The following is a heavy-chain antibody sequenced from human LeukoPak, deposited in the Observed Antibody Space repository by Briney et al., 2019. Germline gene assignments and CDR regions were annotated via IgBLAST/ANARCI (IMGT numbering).Heavy chain of an antibody. D-gene: IGHD5-12*01. J-gene: IGHJ4*02. Sequence: SETLSLTCTVSGGSISSGDYYWSWIRQPPGKGLEWIGYIYYSGSTYYNPSLKSRVTISVDTSKNQFSLKLSSVTAADTAVYYCASCYVNVDIVATIDPQFDYWGQGTLVTVSS. CDR2: IYYSGST. CDR1: GGSISSGDYY. V-gene: IGHV4-30-4*01. CDR3: ASCYVNVDIVATIDPQFDY.